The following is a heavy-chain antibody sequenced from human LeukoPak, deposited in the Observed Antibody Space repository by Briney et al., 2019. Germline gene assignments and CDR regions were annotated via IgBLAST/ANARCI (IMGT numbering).Heavy chain of an antibody. CDR2: MNPNSGNT. Sequence: ASVKVSCKASGYTFTSYDINWVRQATGQGLEWMGWMNPNSGNTGYALKFQGRVTMTRNTSISTAYMELSSLRSEDTAVYYCAREIGYCSSTSCLYYYYYYYGMDVWGQGTTVTVSS. J-gene: IGHJ6*02. CDR3: AREIGYCSSTSCLYYYYYYYGMDV. CDR1: GYTFTSYD. D-gene: IGHD2-2*01. V-gene: IGHV1-8*01.